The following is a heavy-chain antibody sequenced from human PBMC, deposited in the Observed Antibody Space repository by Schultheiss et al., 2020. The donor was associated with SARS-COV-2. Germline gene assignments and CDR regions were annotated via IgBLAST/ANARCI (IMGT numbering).Heavy chain of an antibody. CDR3: AKRASSSRTPYFDY. CDR1: GYTFSDYY. CDR2: VNPNSGVA. D-gene: IGHD2-2*01. J-gene: IGHJ4*02. Sequence: ASVKVSCKASGYTFSDYYIHWVRQAPGQGLEWMGWVNPNSGVASFAQKFQGRVTMTRDTSVNTAYMELSRLTSDDTALYYCAKRASSSRTPYFDYWGQGTLVTGSS. V-gene: IGHV1-2*02.